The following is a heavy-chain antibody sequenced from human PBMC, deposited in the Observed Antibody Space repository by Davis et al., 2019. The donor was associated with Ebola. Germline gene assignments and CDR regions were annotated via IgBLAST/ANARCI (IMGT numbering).Heavy chain of an antibody. CDR1: GFNFSSYW. D-gene: IGHD6-19*01. CDR3: ATEVAGGAFDI. V-gene: IGHV3-7*03. Sequence: GESLKISCAASGFNFSSYWMNWVRQGPGKGLEWLANIKQDESKKNYVDSVKDRFTISRDNAKNSLYLQMHSLRADDTAVYYCATEVAGGAFDIWGRGTMVSVSS. J-gene: IGHJ3*02. CDR2: IKQDESKK.